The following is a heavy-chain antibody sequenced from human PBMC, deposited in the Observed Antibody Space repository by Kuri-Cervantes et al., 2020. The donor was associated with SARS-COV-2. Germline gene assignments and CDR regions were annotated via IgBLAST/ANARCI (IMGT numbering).Heavy chain of an antibody. Sequence: ASVKVSCKASGYTFTGYYMHWVRQAPGQGLEWMGIINPSGGSTSYAQKFQGRVTMTRDTSTSTVYMELSSLRSEDTAVYYCARAGSHGDEGDYWGQGTLVTVSS. CDR1: GYTFTGYY. J-gene: IGHJ4*02. V-gene: IGHV1-46*01. D-gene: IGHD7-27*01. CDR3: ARAGSHGDEGDY. CDR2: INPSGGST.